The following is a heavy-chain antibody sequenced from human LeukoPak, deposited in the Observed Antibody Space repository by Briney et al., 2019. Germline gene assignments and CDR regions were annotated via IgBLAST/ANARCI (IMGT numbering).Heavy chain of an antibody. CDR2: IYYSGST. CDR3: ARLSGEIIVVGAGIDS. D-gene: IGHD2-15*01. CDR1: GGSISSSSYY. J-gene: IGHJ4*02. V-gene: IGHV4-39*07. Sequence: PSKTLSLTCTVSGGSISSSSYYWGWIRQPPGKGLEWIGSIYYSGSTYYNPSLKSRVTMSVDTSKNQFSLKLVSVTAADTAVYYCARLSGEIIVVGAGIDSWGQGTLVLVSS.